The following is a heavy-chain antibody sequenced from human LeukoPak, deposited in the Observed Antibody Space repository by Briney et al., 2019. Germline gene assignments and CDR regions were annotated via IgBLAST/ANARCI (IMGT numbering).Heavy chain of an antibody. J-gene: IGHJ5*02. CDR1: RGSISSGSYY. CDR3: AREEMATMNWFDP. Sequence: SETLSLTCTVSRGSISSGSYYWSWIRQPPGKGLEWIGYIYYSGSTYYNPSLKSRVTISVDTSKNQFSLKLSSVTAADTAVYYCAREEMATMNWFDPWGQGTLVTVSS. D-gene: IGHD5-24*01. V-gene: IGHV4-30-4*08. CDR2: IYYSGST.